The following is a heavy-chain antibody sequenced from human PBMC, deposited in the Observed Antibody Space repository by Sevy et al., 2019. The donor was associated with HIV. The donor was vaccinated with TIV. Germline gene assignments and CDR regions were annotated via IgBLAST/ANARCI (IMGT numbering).Heavy chain of an antibody. D-gene: IGHD6-19*01. Sequence: SETLSLTCGVSGYSISTGYYWGWIRQPPGKGLEWIGSLYHIGSTYDNPSFKSRVTISVDKSKNQFSLKLSSVTAPDTAVYYWARAEWLATSYYFDYWGQGILVTVSS. V-gene: IGHV4-38-2*01. CDR3: ARAEWLATSYYFDY. J-gene: IGHJ4*02. CDR1: GYSISTGYY. CDR2: LYHIGST.